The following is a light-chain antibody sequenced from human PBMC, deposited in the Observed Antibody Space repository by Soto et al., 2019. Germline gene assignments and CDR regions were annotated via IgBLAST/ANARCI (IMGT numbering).Light chain of an antibody. Sequence: DIQMTQSPSILSASVGYRFTITCRASQSISSWLAWYQQKPGKAPNLLIHKASHLESGVPSRFSGSGSGTEFTLTISSLQPGDFATYYCQHYNTYPWTFGQGTTGDIK. CDR2: KAS. CDR1: QSISSW. CDR3: QHYNTYPWT. V-gene: IGKV1-5*03. J-gene: IGKJ1*01.